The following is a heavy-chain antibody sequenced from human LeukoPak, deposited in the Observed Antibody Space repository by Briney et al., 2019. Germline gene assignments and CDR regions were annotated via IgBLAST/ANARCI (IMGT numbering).Heavy chain of an antibody. CDR1: GYTFNDYH. J-gene: IGHJ4*02. CDR3: ARGGAGYSGYRYFYSFDY. V-gene: IGHV1-2*04. D-gene: IGHD5-12*01. Sequence: GGSVKVSCKASGYTFNDYHIHWVRQAPGQGLEWLGWINPNSGGTNSAQKFQGWVTMTRDTSISTAYLDLSRLTSDDTAVYYCARGGAGYSGYRYFYSFDYWGQGTLVTVSS. CDR2: INPNSGGT.